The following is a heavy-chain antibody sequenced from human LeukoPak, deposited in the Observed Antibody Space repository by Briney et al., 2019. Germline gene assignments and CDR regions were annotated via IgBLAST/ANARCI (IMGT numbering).Heavy chain of an antibody. J-gene: IGHJ4*02. Sequence: GGSLRLSCAASGFTFSNAWMSWVRQAPGKGLEWVGRIKSKTDGGTTDYAAPVKGRFTISRDDSKNTLYLQMNSLKTEDTAVYYCTTDLDIVGAIDYFDYWGQGTLVTVSS. CDR1: GFTFSNAW. CDR3: TTDLDIVGAIDYFDY. CDR2: IKSKTDGGTT. V-gene: IGHV3-15*01. D-gene: IGHD1-26*01.